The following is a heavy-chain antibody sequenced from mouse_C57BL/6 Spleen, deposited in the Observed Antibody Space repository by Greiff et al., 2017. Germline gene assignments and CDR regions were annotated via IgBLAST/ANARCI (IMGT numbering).Heavy chain of an antibody. CDR3: ARYGNYSAWFAY. Sequence: VQLQQSGAELARPGASVKLSCKASGYTFTSYGISWVKQRTGQGLEWIGEIYPRSGNTYYNEKFKGKATLTADKPSSTAYMELRSLTSEDSAVYFCARYGNYSAWFAYWGQGTLVTVSA. J-gene: IGHJ3*01. D-gene: IGHD2-1*01. CDR1: GYTFTSYG. CDR2: IYPRSGNT. V-gene: IGHV1-81*01.